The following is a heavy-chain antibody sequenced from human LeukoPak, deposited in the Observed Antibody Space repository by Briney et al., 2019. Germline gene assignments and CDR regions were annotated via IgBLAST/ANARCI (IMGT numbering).Heavy chain of an antibody. V-gene: IGHV3-7*01. Sequence: GGSLRLSCAASGFTFNSHAMHWVRQAPGKGLEWVANIKQDGSEKYYVDSVKGRFTVSRDSAKNSLYLHMDSLRDEDTAIYYCARGYLYFEYWGQGTLVTVSS. CDR2: IKQDGSEK. J-gene: IGHJ4*02. CDR3: ARGYLYFEY. CDR1: GFTFNSHA. D-gene: IGHD2-2*01.